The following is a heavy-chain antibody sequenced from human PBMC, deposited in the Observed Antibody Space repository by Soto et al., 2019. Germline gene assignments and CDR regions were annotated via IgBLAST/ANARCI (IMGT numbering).Heavy chain of an antibody. CDR3: ARGGSSGWYLSSAFDI. CDR1: GYTFTSYA. D-gene: IGHD6-19*01. V-gene: IGHV1-3*01. J-gene: IGHJ3*02. CDR2: INAGNGNT. Sequence: GASVKVSCKASGYTFTSYAMHWVRQAPGQRLEWMGWINAGNGNTKYSQKFQGRVTITRDTSASTAYMELSSLRSEDTAVYYCARGGSSGWYLSSAFDIWGQGTMVTVSS.